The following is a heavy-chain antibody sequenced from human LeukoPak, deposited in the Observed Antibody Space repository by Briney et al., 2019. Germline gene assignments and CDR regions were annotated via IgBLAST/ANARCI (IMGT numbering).Heavy chain of an antibody. CDR1: GFTSSTAW. V-gene: IGHV3-15*01. J-gene: IGHJ4*02. D-gene: IGHD2-21*02. Sequence: GGSLRLSCAASGFTSSTAWMNWVRQAPGKGLEWVGRIKAKTDDWTTDYAAPVKGRFTISRDDSETTLYLQMNSLKTEDSPVYYCTTDQKQYCGGDCYSAWGQGTLVTVSS. CDR3: TTDQKQYCGGDCYSA. CDR2: IKAKTDDWTT.